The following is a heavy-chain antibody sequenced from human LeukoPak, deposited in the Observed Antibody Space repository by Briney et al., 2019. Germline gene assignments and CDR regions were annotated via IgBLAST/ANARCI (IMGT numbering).Heavy chain of an antibody. CDR2: ISWNSGSI. D-gene: IGHD3-22*01. CDR1: GFTFDDYA. Sequence: GGSLRLSCAASGFTFDDYATHWVRQAPGKGLEWVSGISWNSGSIGYADSVKGRFTISRDNAKNSLYLQMNSLRAEDTALYYCAKTMSSSGYYYYYGMDVWGQGTTVTVSS. CDR3: AKTMSSSGYYYYYGMDV. J-gene: IGHJ6*02. V-gene: IGHV3-9*01.